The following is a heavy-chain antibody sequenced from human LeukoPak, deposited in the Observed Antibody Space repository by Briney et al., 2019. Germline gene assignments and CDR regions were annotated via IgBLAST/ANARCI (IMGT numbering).Heavy chain of an antibody. CDR3: SRDQTPYY. Sequence: GGSLRLSCAASGFTFNTYAMSWVRQAPGKGLEWVGFIASKTYGGTAEYAASVKGRFTISRDDSKSIAYLQMNSLKTEDTAVYFCSRDQTPYYWGQGTLVTVSS. CDR1: GFTFNTYA. J-gene: IGHJ4*02. V-gene: IGHV3-49*04. CDR2: IASKTYGGTA.